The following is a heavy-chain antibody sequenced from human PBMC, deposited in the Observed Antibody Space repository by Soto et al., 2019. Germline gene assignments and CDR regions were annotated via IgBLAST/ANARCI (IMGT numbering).Heavy chain of an antibody. V-gene: IGHV3-23*01. D-gene: IGHD5-18*01. CDR2: ISGSGNST. CDR3: ARSGYSYGPFDY. Sequence: GGSLRLSCTTSGFSFKNNAMSWVRQAPGKGLEWVSGISGSGNSTYYADSVKGRFTISRDNSKNTLYLQMNSLRAEDTAVYYCARSGYSYGPFDYWGQGTLVTVSS. J-gene: IGHJ4*02. CDR1: GFSFKNNA.